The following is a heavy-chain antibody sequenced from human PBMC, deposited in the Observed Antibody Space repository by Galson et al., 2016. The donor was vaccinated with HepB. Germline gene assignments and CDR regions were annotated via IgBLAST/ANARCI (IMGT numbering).Heavy chain of an antibody. Sequence: QSGAEVKKPGESLKISCKGSGYSFTSYWIDWVRQMPGRGLEWMGTIYPSASDVSYSPSFQGQVTISADKSIGTAYLQWRSLKASGTAMYYCTRLDTRGHYHWGPGTL. CDR3: TRLDTRGHYH. D-gene: IGHD3-22*01. V-gene: IGHV5-51*01. CDR2: IYPSASDV. CDR1: GYSFTSYW. J-gene: IGHJ5*02.